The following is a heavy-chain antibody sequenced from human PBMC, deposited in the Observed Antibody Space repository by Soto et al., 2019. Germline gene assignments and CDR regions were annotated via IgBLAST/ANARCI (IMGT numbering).Heavy chain of an antibody. CDR1: GFSLSTSGMC. Sequence: ESGPTLVNPTQTLTLTCTFSGFSLSTSGMCVSWIRQPPGKALEWLALIDWDDDKYYSTSPKTRLTISKDTSKNQVVLTMTNMDPVDTATYYCARIRVTGTTSWYYYYYGMDVWGQGTTVTVSS. D-gene: IGHD1-7*01. CDR2: IDWDDDK. CDR3: ARIRVTGTTSWYYYYYGMDV. V-gene: IGHV2-70*01. J-gene: IGHJ6*02.